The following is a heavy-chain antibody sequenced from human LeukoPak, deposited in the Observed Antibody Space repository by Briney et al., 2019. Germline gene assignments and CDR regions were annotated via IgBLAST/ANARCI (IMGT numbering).Heavy chain of an antibody. CDR1: GGSISSSSYY. Sequence: SETLSLTCTVSGGSISSSSYYWGWIRQPPGKGLEWIGSIYYSGSTYYNPSLKSRVTISVDTSKNQFSLKLSSVTAADTAVYYCASPTTPNYDILTGYPPLQHWGQGTLVIVSS. V-gene: IGHV4-39*07. CDR3: ASPTTPNYDILTGYPPLQH. CDR2: IYYSGST. J-gene: IGHJ1*01. D-gene: IGHD3-9*01.